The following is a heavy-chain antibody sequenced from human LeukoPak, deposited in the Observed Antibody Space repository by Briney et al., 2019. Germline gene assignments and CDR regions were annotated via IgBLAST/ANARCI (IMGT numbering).Heavy chain of an antibody. Sequence: GESLKISCKDSGYIFTNYWIAWVRQMPGKGLEWMGIIDPDDSDTKYSPSFRGQVTMSVDKSTSTAYLEWSSLQASDTAIYYCARHSTSGWTQLDYWGQGTLVSVSS. V-gene: IGHV5-51*01. D-gene: IGHD6-19*01. CDR2: IDPDDSDT. CDR3: ARHSTSGWTQLDY. J-gene: IGHJ4*02. CDR1: GYIFTNYW.